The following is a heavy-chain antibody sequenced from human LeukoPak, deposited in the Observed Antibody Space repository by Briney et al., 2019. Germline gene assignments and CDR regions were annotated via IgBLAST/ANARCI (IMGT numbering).Heavy chain of an antibody. V-gene: IGHV3-23*01. CDR3: AKRPPPTGNNWNDRCFDY. Sequence: PGGSLRLSCAASGFTFSSYGMSWVRQAPGKGLEWVSGISGSGGSTYYADSVKGRFTISRDNSMNTLYLQMNSLRAEDTAVYYCAKRPPPTGNNWNDRCFDYWGQGTLVTVSS. CDR2: ISGSGGST. J-gene: IGHJ4*02. D-gene: IGHD1-1*01. CDR1: GFTFSSYG.